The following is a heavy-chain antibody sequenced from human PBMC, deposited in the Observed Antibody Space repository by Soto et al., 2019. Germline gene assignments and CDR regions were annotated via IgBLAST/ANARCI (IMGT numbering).Heavy chain of an antibody. CDR3: ARVSAVSAEYYFDY. CDR1: GASVTSTGYY. V-gene: IGHV4-30-4*01. Sequence: QVQLRESGPGLMRPSQTLSLTCTVSGASVTSTGYYWTWIRQSPGKGLEWLGYILHNGNADYSPSLETRLLITLDSSKHQSSLKVNSVSAADTAIYFCARVSAVSAEYYFDYWGQGALVTVSS. CDR2: ILHNGNA. J-gene: IGHJ4*02. D-gene: IGHD6-19*01.